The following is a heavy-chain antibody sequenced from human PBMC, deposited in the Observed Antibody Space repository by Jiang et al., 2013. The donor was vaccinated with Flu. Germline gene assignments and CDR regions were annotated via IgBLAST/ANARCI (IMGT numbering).Heavy chain of an antibody. D-gene: IGHD3-22*01. CDR3: ATDLGGTDYYDSSGYYYGY. Sequence: ELSMHWVRQXPGKGLEWMGGFDPEDGETIYAQKFQGRVTMTEDTSTDTAYMELSSLRSEDTAVYYCATDLGGTDYYDSSGYYYGYWGQGTLVTVSS. CDR1: ELS. CDR2: FDPEDGET. J-gene: IGHJ4*02. V-gene: IGHV1-24*01.